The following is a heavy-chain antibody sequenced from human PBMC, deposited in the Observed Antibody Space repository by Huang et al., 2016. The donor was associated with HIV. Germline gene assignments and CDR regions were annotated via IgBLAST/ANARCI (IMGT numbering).Heavy chain of an antibody. J-gene: IGHJ4*02. V-gene: IGHV3-30*18. D-gene: IGHD6-13*01. CDR3: AKGGSAAAVLDF. Sequence: QVQLVESGGGVVQPGRSLRISCAASGFTFSSYGMHWVRQGPGKGLEWVAVISYDAKTKYYADSGKGRFSISRDKSKTTVYLQLNSLRLEDTAVYYCAKGGSAAAVLDFWGQGTLVTVSS. CDR2: ISYDAKTK. CDR1: GFTFSSYG.